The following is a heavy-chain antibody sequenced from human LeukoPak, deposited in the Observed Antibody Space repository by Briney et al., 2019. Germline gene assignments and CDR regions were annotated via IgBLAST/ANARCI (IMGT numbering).Heavy chain of an antibody. CDR2: IWYDGSNK. D-gene: IGHD3-22*01. Sequence: GRSLRLSCAASGFTFSSYGMHWVRQAPGKGLEWVAVIWYDGSNKYYADSVKGRFTISRDNSKNTLYLQMNSLRAEDTAVYYCAGGYYDSSGYNAFDIWGQGTMVTVSS. V-gene: IGHV3-33*01. CDR3: AGGYYDSSGYNAFDI. J-gene: IGHJ3*02. CDR1: GFTFSSYG.